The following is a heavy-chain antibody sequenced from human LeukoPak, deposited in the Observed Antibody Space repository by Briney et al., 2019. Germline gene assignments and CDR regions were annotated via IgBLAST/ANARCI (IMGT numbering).Heavy chain of an antibody. CDR3: ARDCSSGCYPDY. Sequence: SVKVSCEASGGTFSSYAISWVRQAPGQGLEWMGRIIPIFGTANYAQKFQGRVTITADKSTSTAYMELSSLRSEDTAVYYCARDCSSGCYPDYWGQGTLVTVSS. J-gene: IGHJ4*02. CDR1: GGTFSSYA. CDR2: IIPIFGTA. D-gene: IGHD6-19*01. V-gene: IGHV1-69*06.